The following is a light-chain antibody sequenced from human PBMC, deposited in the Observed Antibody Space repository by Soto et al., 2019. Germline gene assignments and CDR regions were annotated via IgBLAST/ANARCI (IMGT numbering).Light chain of an antibody. CDR1: SSDVGGYNY. J-gene: IGLJ3*02. V-gene: IGLV2-8*01. CDR3: CSYAGSNRV. Sequence: QPVLTQPPSASGSPGQSVTISCTGTSSDVGGYNYVSWYQQHPGKAPKLIIYDVSERPSGVPDRFSGSKSGNTASLTVSGLQAEDEADYYCCSYAGSNRVFGGGTKLTVL. CDR2: DVS.